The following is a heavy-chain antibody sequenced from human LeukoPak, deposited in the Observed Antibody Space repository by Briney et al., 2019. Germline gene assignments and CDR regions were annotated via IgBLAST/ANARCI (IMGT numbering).Heavy chain of an antibody. D-gene: IGHD3-10*01. CDR1: GGSISSYY. CDR3: ARARQLWSKPYYFDY. CDR2: IYYSGST. J-gene: IGHJ4*02. Sequence: PSETLSLTCTVSGGSISSYYWSWIRQPPGKGLEWIGYIYYSGSTNYNPSLKSRVTISVDTSKNQFSLKLSSVTAADTAVYYCARARQLWSKPYYFDYWGQGTLVTVSS. V-gene: IGHV4-59*08.